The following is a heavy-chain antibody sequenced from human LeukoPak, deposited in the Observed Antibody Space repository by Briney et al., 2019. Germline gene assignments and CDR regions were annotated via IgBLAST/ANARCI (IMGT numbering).Heavy chain of an antibody. V-gene: IGHV3-23*01. Sequence: GGSLRLSCAASGFTFSSYAMSWVRQAPGKGLEWVPAISGSGGSTYYADSVKGRFTISRDNSKNTLYLQMNSLRAEDTAVYYCAKESQSRITIFGVVIGQGVRHGMDVWGQGTTGTVSS. CDR2: ISGSGGST. J-gene: IGHJ6*02. CDR1: GFTFSSYA. D-gene: IGHD3-3*01. CDR3: AKESQSRITIFGVVIGQGVRHGMDV.